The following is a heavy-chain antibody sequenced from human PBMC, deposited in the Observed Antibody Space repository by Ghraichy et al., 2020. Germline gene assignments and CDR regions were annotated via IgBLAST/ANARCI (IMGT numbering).Heavy chain of an antibody. CDR2: TSWKSGSI. V-gene: IGHV3-9*01. D-gene: IGHD7-27*01. Sequence: LRLSCEASGFTFNAYGIHWVRQAPGKGLEWVAGTSWKSGSIAYADSVKGRFIISRDSAKNSLYLQMDSLRVEDTALYYRAKEGNWGSYDALDAWGQGTMVTVSS. J-gene: IGHJ3*01. CDR3: AKEGNWGSYDALDA. CDR1: GFTFNAYG.